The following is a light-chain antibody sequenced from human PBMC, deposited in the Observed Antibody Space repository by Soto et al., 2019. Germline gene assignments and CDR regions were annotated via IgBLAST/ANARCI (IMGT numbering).Light chain of an antibody. J-gene: IGKJ1*01. CDR3: QQSYRNNCT. Sequence: IRVTQSAATLSASVGDRVTIPCRASQSIXSWLGWYEEKPGKAPNLLXVYASNLARGGPSRFSGSGSVTEFTLTISSRQPYDFDNYSFQQSYRNNCTFGQGTKVEI. V-gene: IGKV1-5*01. CDR1: QSIXSW. CDR2: YAS.